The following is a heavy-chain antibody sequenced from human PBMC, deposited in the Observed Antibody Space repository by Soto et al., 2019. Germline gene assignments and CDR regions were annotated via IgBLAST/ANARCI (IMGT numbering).Heavy chain of an antibody. CDR2: ISGSGGST. CDR3: AIAHVRAGTGFWFDP. J-gene: IGHJ5*02. CDR1: GFTFSSYA. V-gene: IGHV3-23*01. D-gene: IGHD6-19*01. Sequence: PGGSLRLSCAASGFTFSSYAMSWVRQAPGKGLEWVSAISGSGGSTYYADSVKGRFTISRDNSKNTLYLQMNSLRAEDTAVYYCAIAHVRAGTGFWFDPWGHGTLVTVSS.